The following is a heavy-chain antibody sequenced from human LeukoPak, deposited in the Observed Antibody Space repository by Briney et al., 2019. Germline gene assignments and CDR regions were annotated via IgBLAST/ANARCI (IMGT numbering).Heavy chain of an antibody. CDR1: GFTFSSYW. CDR3: ARDFFYSSSWYAAYYYYGMDV. D-gene: IGHD6-13*01. V-gene: IGHV3-7*01. J-gene: IGHJ6*01. CDR2: IKQDGSEN. Sequence: GGSLRLSCAASGFTFSSYWMSWVRQAPGKGLEWVANIKQDGSENYYVDSVKGRFTIYRDNAKNSLYLQMNSLRAEDTAVYYCARDFFYSSSWYAAYYYYGMDVWGQGTTVTVYS.